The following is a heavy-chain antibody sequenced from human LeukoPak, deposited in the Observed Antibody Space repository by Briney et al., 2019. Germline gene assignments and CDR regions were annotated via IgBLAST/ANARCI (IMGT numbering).Heavy chain of an antibody. CDR3: AKGLERESRLDS. V-gene: IGHV3-23*01. Sequence: GGSLRLSCAASGFTFSSYAMSWVRQAPHKGLEWVSGISNSGGSTYYADSVKGRFTISRDNSKNTLYLQMNSLRAEDTALYYCAKGLERESRLDSWGQGTLVTVSS. J-gene: IGHJ4*02. D-gene: IGHD1-1*01. CDR1: GFTFSSYA. CDR2: ISNSGGST.